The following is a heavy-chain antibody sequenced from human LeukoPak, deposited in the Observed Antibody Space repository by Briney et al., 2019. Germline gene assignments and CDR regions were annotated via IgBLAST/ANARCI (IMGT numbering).Heavy chain of an antibody. D-gene: IGHD2/OR15-2a*01. CDR1: GFTFSTYW. CDR2: IKFDGSET. V-gene: IGHV3-7*01. Sequence: GGSLRPSCAASGFTFSTYWMNWVRQSPGKGLKWVAKIKFDGSETFYVDSAKGRFTISRDDAKNLLYLQMDTLRAEDTAVYYCARDANRGGEFDLWGQGTLVTVSS. CDR3: ARDANRGGEFDL. J-gene: IGHJ5*02.